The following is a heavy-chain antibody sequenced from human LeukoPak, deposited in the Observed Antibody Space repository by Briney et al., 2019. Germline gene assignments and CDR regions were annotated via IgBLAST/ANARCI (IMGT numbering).Heavy chain of an antibody. V-gene: IGHV1-69*13. J-gene: IGHJ4*02. D-gene: IGHD3-22*01. CDR1: GGTFISYA. CDR3: ARGERGYYDSSGAFDY. CDR2: IIPIFGTA. Sequence: ASVKVSCKASGGTFISYAISWVRQAPGQGLEWMGGIIPIFGTANYAQKFQGRVTITADESTSTAYMELSSLRSEDTAVYYCARGERGYYDSSGAFDYWGQGTLVTVSS.